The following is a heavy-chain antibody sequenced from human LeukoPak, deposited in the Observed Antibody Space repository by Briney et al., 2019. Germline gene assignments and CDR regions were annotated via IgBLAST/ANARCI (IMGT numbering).Heavy chain of an antibody. CDR2: INHSGST. J-gene: IGHJ3*02. V-gene: IGHV4-34*01. D-gene: IGHD6-19*01. CDR1: GGSFSGYY. Sequence: KPSETLSLTCAAYGGSFSGYYWSWIRQPPGKGLEWIGEINHSGSTNYNPSLKRRVTISVDTSKNQFSLKLSSVTAADTAVYYCARGSTRQWRDAFDIWGQGTMVTVSS. CDR3: ARGSTRQWRDAFDI.